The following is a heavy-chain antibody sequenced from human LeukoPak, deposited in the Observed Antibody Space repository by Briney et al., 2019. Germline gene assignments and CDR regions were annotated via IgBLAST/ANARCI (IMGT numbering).Heavy chain of an antibody. CDR3: ATAGRYDFWSGHPY. Sequence: ASVKVSCKVSGYSLTDLSIHWVRRAPGKGLEWMGGFHPEDGETSFAQKFQGRVTVTEDTSTDTAYMELSSLRSQDTAVYYCATAGRYDFWSGHPYWGQGTLVTVSS. J-gene: IGHJ4*02. CDR2: FHPEDGET. V-gene: IGHV1-24*01. CDR1: GYSLTDLS. D-gene: IGHD3-3*01.